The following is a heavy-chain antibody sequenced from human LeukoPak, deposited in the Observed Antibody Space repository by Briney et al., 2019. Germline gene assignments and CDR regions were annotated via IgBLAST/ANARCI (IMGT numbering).Heavy chain of an antibody. CDR2: IWYDGSNK. CDR1: GFTFSSYG. Sequence: GGSLRLSCAASGFTFSSYGMRWVRQAPGKGLEWVAVIWYDGSNKYYADSVKGRFTISRDNSKNTLYLQMNSLRAEDTAVYYCARSRYCSGGSCYQEPDAFDIWGQGTMVTVSS. J-gene: IGHJ3*02. D-gene: IGHD2-15*01. V-gene: IGHV3-33*08. CDR3: ARSRYCSGGSCYQEPDAFDI.